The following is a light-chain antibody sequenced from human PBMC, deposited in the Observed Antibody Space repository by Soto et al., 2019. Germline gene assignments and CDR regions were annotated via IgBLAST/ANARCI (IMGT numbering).Light chain of an antibody. CDR3: QQSFSTPIT. J-gene: IGKJ5*01. CDR1: QSVSSSY. Sequence: VMPQSPPTLSLAPGERAPLSCRASQSVSSSYLAWYQQKPGQAPRLLIYGASSRATGIPDRFSGSGSGTDFTLTISGLQPEDFATYYCQQSFSTPITFGQGTRLAIK. CDR2: GAS. V-gene: IGKV3D-20*02.